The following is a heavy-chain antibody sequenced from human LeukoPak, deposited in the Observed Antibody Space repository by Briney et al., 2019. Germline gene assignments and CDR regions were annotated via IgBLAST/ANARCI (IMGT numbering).Heavy chain of an antibody. CDR2: MNPNSGNT. V-gene: IGHV1-8*02. J-gene: IGHJ3*02. Sequence: ASVRVSCKASGYTFTGYYMHWVRQATGQGLEWMGWMNPNSGNTGYAQKFQGRVTMTRNTSISTAYMELSRLRSDDTAVYYCAREYSTSAFDIWGQGTMVTVSS. CDR3: AREYSTSAFDI. D-gene: IGHD6-6*01. CDR1: GYTFTGYY.